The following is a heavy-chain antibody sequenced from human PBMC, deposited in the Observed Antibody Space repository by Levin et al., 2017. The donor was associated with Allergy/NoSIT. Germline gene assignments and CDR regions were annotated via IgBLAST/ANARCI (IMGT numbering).Heavy chain of an antibody. Sequence: ASVKVSCKASGYRFTAYYIHWVRQAPGQGLEWMGWINSNSGDTRYAQKFQGGVTMTRDTSLSTVYMEVRRLRSDDTAVYYCARAVVRGLLTSFDPWGQGTLVTVSS. V-gene: IGHV1-2*02. J-gene: IGHJ5*02. CDR2: INSNSGDT. CDR3: ARAVVRGLLTSFDP. D-gene: IGHD3-10*02. CDR1: GYRFTAYY.